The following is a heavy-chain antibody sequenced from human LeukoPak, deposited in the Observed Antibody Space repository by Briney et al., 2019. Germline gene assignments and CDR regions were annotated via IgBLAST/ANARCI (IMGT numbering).Heavy chain of an antibody. Sequence: EASVKVSCKASGGTFSSCAISWVRQAPGQGLEWMGGIIPIFGTANYAQKFQGRVTITADESTSTAYMELSSLRSEDTAVYYCARDRMLVLFDPWGQGTLVTVSS. CDR3: ARDRMLVLFDP. J-gene: IGHJ5*02. D-gene: IGHD3-10*02. CDR2: IIPIFGTA. V-gene: IGHV1-69*13. CDR1: GGTFSSCA.